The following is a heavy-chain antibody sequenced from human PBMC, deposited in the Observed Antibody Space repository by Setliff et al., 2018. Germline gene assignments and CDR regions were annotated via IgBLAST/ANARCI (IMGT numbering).Heavy chain of an antibody. V-gene: IGHV4-4*07. CDR1: GGSISGYY. D-gene: IGHD5-18*01. CDR3: VRSMHDTANFDY. J-gene: IGHJ4*02. CDR2: ISTSGST. Sequence: TLSLTCTVSGGSISGYYWSWIRQPAGKGLEWIGRISTSGSTNYNPSLKSRLTMSVDTSKNQFSLKVTSVTAADTAVYYCVRSMHDTANFDYWGQGTLVTVSS.